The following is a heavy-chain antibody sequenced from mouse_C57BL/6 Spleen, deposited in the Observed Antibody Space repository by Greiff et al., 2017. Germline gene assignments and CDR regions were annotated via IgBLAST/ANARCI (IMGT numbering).Heavy chain of an antibody. CDR3: TDGYYPYAMDY. J-gene: IGHJ4*01. V-gene: IGHV6-3*01. CDR1: GFTFSNYR. Sequence: EVKLVESGGGLVQPGGSMTLSCVASGFTFSNYRMNWVRQSPEKGLAWVAQIRLKSDNYATNYAESVKGRFTISRDDSKSSVYLQMNNLRAEDTGIYYCTDGYYPYAMDYWGQGTSVTVSS. CDR2: IRLKSDNYAT. D-gene: IGHD2-3*01.